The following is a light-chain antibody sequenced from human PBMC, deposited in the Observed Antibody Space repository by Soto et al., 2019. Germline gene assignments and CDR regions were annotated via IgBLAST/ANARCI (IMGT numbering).Light chain of an antibody. J-gene: IGLJ1*01. CDR3: SSYKCTSTPYD. Sequence: QSVLTQPASVSGSPGQSITISCTGTSSDIGSYNYVSWYQQHPGKAPKLIIYDVTNRPAGISSRFSASKSGDTASLTISVLQADDEADYFCSSYKCTSTPYDFGTGTKVTVL. V-gene: IGLV2-14*03. CDR1: SSDIGSYNY. CDR2: DVT.